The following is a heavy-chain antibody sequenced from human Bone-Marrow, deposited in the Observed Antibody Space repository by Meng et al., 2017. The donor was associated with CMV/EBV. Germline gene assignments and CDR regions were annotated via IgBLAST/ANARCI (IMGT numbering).Heavy chain of an antibody. CDR1: GGSFSDYY. CDR3: ARCNSNYYYYGMDV. Sequence: SETLSLTCGVYGGSFSDYYWSWIRQPPGKGLEWIGEIYHSGSTNYNPSLKSRVTISVDKSKNQFSLKLSSVTAADTAVYYCARCNSNYYYYGMDVWGQGTTVTVSS. V-gene: IGHV4-34*01. CDR2: IYHSGST. D-gene: IGHD4-23*01. J-gene: IGHJ6*02.